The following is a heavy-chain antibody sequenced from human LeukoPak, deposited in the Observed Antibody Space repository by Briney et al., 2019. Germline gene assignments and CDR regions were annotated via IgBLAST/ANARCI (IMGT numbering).Heavy chain of an antibody. J-gene: IGHJ5*02. V-gene: IGHV1-69*02. CDR3: ARRTGDPYNWFDP. CDR2: IIPILGIA. CDR1: GGTLSSYT. D-gene: IGHD7-27*01. Sequence: SVKVSCKASGGTLSSYTISWVRQAPGQGLEWMGRIIPILGIANYAQKFQGRVTITADKSTSTAYMELSSLRSEDTAVYYCARRTGDPYNWFDPWGQGTLVTVSS.